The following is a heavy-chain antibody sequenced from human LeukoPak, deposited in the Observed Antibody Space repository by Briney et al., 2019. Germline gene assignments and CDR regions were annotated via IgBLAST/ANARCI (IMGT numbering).Heavy chain of an antibody. V-gene: IGHV3-7*04. Sequence: GGSLRLSCVASGFPFSSYWMTWVRQAPGKGLEWVANIKQDGCKKSYVDSVKGRFTISRDNAKNSLYLQMNSLRAEDTAIYYCTRVGYIDEGIDYWGQGTLVTVSP. CDR2: IKQDGCKK. CDR1: GFPFSSYW. J-gene: IGHJ4*02. D-gene: IGHD5-24*01. CDR3: TRVGYIDEGIDY.